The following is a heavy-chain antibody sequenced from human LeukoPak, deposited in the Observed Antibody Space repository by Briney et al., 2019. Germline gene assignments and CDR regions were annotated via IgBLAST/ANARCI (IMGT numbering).Heavy chain of an antibody. J-gene: IGHJ4*02. CDR2: INPSGGST. Sequence: ASVQVSCKASGYTFTSYYMHWLRQAPGQGLEWMGIINPSGGSTGYAQKFQGRVTMTRDTSTSTVYMELSSLRSEDTAVYYCARTVRGVPLDYWGQGTLVTVSS. D-gene: IGHD3-10*01. V-gene: IGHV1-46*01. CDR3: ARTVRGVPLDY. CDR1: GYTFTSYY.